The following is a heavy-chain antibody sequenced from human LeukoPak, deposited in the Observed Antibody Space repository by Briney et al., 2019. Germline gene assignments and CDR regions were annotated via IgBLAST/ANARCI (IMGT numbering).Heavy chain of an antibody. CDR1: GFTFTSAW. CDR2: IKSKADGETT. CDR3: STLTSRYLPDS. V-gene: IGHV3-15*07. D-gene: IGHD3-9*01. Sequence: GGSLRLSCGASGFTFTSAWMNWVRQAPGKGLEWVGRIKSKADGETTDYAAPVKGRFTFSRDDSKNMLYLQMNGLKGDDTAVYYCSTLTSRYLPDSWGQGTLVTVSS. J-gene: IGHJ4*02.